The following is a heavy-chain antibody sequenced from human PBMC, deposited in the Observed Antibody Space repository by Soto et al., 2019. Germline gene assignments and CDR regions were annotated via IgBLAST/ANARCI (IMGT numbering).Heavy chain of an antibody. J-gene: IGHJ4*02. D-gene: IGHD2-15*01. CDR2: VTTSGRHK. CDR3: ARVRGRLYDFVLQDISFDC. CDR1: GFTFSDYY. Sequence: QVQLVESGGRVVKPGGYLRLSCAAAGFTFSDYYMAWIRQAPGTGLEWISLVTTSGRHKYYADSVRGRFTTSRDNSRNLLYLEMSSLGAEDTAVYYCARVRGRLYDFVLQDISFDCWGQGTLVTVSP. V-gene: IGHV3-11*01.